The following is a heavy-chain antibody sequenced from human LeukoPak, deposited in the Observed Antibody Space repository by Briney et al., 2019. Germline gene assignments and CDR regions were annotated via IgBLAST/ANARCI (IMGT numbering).Heavy chain of an antibody. Sequence: SVNVSCKASGGTFSSYAISWVRQAPGQGLEWMGGIIPIFGTANYAQKFQGRVTITADESTSTAYMELSSLRSEDTAVYYCARLGYCSSTSCYRPGVDYWGQGTLVTVSS. CDR2: IIPIFGTA. D-gene: IGHD2-2*02. CDR3: ARLGYCSSTSCYRPGVDY. CDR1: GGTFSSYA. V-gene: IGHV1-69*01. J-gene: IGHJ4*02.